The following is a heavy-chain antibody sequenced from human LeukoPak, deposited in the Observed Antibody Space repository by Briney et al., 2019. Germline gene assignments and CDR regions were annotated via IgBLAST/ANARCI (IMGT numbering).Heavy chain of an antibody. CDR2: IYYSGST. V-gene: IGHV4-59*01. CDR3: ARGVVPAATMNDP. D-gene: IGHD2-2*01. CDR1: GGSISSYY. Sequence: SETLSLTCTVSGGSISSYYWSWIRQPPGKGLEWIGYIYYSGSTNYNPSLKSRVTISVDTSKNQFSLKLSSVTAADTAVYYCARGVVPAATMNDPWGQGTLVTVSS. J-gene: IGHJ5*02.